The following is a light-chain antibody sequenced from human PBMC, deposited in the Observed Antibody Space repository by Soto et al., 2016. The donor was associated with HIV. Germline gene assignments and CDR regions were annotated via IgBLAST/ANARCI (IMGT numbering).Light chain of an antibody. CDR1: SIGSQS. J-gene: IGLJ2*01. Sequence: SYELTQPPSVSVAPGETARITCGGSSIGSQSVHWYQHRPGQAPVLVVYDNTDRPSGIPERFSGSKSGNTATLTINTVEAGDEADYFCQVSSGTPVHHIFGGGTRLSV. CDR2: DNT. V-gene: IGLV3-21*02. CDR3: QVSSGTPVHHI.